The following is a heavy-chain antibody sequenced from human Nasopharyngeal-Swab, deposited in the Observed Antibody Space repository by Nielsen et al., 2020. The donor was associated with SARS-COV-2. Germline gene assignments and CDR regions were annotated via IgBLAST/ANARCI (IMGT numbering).Heavy chain of an antibody. CDR1: GYSFTSYW. V-gene: IGHV5-51*01. CDR2: IYPGDSDP. J-gene: IGHJ3*02. Sequence: GGSLRLSCKGSGYSFTSYWIGWVRQMPGKGLEWMGIIYPGDSDPRYSPSFQGQVTISADKSISTAYLQWSSLKASDTAMYYCARRPEMATIRAFDIWGQGTMVTVSS. D-gene: IGHD5-24*01. CDR3: ARRPEMATIRAFDI.